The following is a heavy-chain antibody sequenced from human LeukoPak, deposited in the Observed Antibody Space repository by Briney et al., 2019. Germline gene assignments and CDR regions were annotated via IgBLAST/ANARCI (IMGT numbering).Heavy chain of an antibody. J-gene: IGHJ4*02. Sequence: GGPLRLSCAASGFTFSNYAMSWVRRAPGKGLEGVSDISGGGGSTYYADSVKGRFTISRDNSKNTLYLQMNSLKTEDTAVYYCTTDRVYYYDSSGYYYHQQYFDYWGQGTLVTVSS. CDR1: GFTFSNYA. CDR3: TTDRVYYYDSSGYYYHQQYFDY. D-gene: IGHD3-22*01. V-gene: IGHV3-23*01. CDR2: ISGGGGST.